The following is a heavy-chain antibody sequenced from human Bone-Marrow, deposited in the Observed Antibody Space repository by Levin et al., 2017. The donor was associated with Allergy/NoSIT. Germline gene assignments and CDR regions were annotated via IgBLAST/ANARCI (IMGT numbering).Heavy chain of an antibody. CDR2: IYSGGST. D-gene: IGHD3-10*01. CDR3: ARGWFGALLSR. Sequence: PGGSLRLSCAASGFTVSSNYMSWVRQAPGKGPEWVSVIYSGGSTYYADSVKGRFTISRDNSKNTLYLQMNSLRAEDTAVYYCARGWFGALLSRWGQGTLVTVSS. CDR1: GFTVSSNY. J-gene: IGHJ4*02. V-gene: IGHV3-53*01.